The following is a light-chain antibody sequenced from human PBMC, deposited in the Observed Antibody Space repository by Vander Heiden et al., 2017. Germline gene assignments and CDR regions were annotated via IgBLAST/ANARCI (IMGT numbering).Light chain of an antibody. Sequence: DIQMTQSPSSLSAFVGDRVTITCRASQSISTYLNWYQHKPGKAPKFLIYASSSLRSGVPSRFSGSGSGTDFTLTISSLQPEDFATYYCQQSYSFPLTFGQGTKLEIK. CDR1: QSISTY. CDR3: QQSYSFPLT. J-gene: IGKJ2*01. CDR2: ASS. V-gene: IGKV1-39*01.